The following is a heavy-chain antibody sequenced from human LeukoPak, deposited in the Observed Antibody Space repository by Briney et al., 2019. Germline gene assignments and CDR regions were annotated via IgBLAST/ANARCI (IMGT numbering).Heavy chain of an antibody. CDR1: GYTFTGYI. V-gene: IGHV1-2*02. J-gene: IGHJ4*02. CDR3: ARDLVDTAMWEFDY. Sequence: ASVKVSCTASGYTFTGYIMHWVRQAPGQGLEWMGWINPNSGDTKYTQKFQGRVTLTRDTSISTAYMELNRLRSDDTAVYYCARDLVDTAMWEFDYWGQGTLVTVSS. D-gene: IGHD5-18*01. CDR2: INPNSGDT.